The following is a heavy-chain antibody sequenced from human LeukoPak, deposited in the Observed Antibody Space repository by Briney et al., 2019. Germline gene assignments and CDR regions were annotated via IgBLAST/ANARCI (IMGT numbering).Heavy chain of an antibody. CDR3: AKPVDIVATGS. CDR1: GFTFSSYS. D-gene: IGHD5-12*01. J-gene: IGHJ5*02. CDR2: ISSSSSYI. V-gene: IGHV3-21*04. Sequence: GGSLRLSCAASGFTFSSYSMSWVRQAPGKGLEWVSSISSSSSYIYYADSVKGRFTISGDNAKNTLYLQMNSLRAEDTAVYYCAKPVDIVATGSWGQGTLVTVSS.